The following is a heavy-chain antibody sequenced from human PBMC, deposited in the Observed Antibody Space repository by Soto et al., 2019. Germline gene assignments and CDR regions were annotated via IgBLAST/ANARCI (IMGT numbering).Heavy chain of an antibody. D-gene: IGHD1-7*01. V-gene: IGHV4-31*03. CDR3: ARPAQTNHDAFDI. Sequence: QVQLQESGPGLVKPSQTLSLTCTVSGGSITNDGYYWTWIRQHPGKGLEWIGNIYFNGVTYYNPSLTSRVTISVDRYKNQFYVNLTSVTAADSAVYYCARPAQTNHDAFDIWGQGTMVTVSS. CDR2: IYFNGVT. CDR1: GGSITNDGYY. J-gene: IGHJ3*02.